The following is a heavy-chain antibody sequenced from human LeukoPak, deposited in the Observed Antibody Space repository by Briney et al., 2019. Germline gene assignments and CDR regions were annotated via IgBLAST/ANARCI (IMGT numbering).Heavy chain of an antibody. Sequence: GGSLRLSCAASGFRLSDYGIDWVRQAPGKGLEWVSYISSRTSISYADSVKGRFTISRDNAMNFVYLEMNSLRPEDTAVYYCVRGGASRPDYWGQGTLVTVSS. D-gene: IGHD6-6*01. CDR1: GFRLSDYG. V-gene: IGHV3-69-1*01. J-gene: IGHJ4*02. CDR2: ISSRTSI. CDR3: VRGGASRPDY.